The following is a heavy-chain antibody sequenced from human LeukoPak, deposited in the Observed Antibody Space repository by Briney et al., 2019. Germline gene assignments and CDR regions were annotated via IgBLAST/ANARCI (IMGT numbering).Heavy chain of an antibody. V-gene: IGHV4-4*07. CDR3: TRAIYDSSGWHLDY. CDR1: GGSISSYY. Sequence: SETLSLTCTVSGGSISSYYWSWIRQPAGKGLEWIGRIYTSGSTNYNPSLKSRVTMSVDTSKSQFSLKLSSVTAADTAVYYCTRAIYDSSGWHLDYWGQGTLVTVSS. CDR2: IYTSGST. J-gene: IGHJ4*02. D-gene: IGHD3-22*01.